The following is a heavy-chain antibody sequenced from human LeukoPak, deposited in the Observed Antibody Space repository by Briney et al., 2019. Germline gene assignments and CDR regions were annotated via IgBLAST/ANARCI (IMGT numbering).Heavy chain of an antibody. V-gene: IGHV3-30*18. CDR1: GFTFSSYG. Sequence: GGSLRLSCAASGFTFSSYGMHWVRQAPGKGLEWVAVISYDGSNKYYADSVKGRFTISRDNSKNTLYLQMNSLRAEDTAVYYCAKDLAYYDSSGYQISPYAFDIWGQGTMVTVSS. D-gene: IGHD3-22*01. CDR3: AKDLAYYDSSGYQISPYAFDI. J-gene: IGHJ3*02. CDR2: ISYDGSNK.